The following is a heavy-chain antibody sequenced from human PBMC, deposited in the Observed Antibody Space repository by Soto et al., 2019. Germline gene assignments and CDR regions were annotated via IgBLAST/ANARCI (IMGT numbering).Heavy chain of an antibody. J-gene: IGHJ3*02. CDR1: GGSISSSSYY. Sequence: SETLSLTCTVSGGSISSSSYYWGWIRQPPGKGLEWIGSIYYSGSTYYNPSLKSRVTISVDTSKNQFSLKLSSVTAADTAVYYCARLLWFGATSRECAFDIWGQGTMVTVSS. CDR3: ARLLWFGATSRECAFDI. D-gene: IGHD3-10*01. CDR2: IYYSGST. V-gene: IGHV4-39*01.